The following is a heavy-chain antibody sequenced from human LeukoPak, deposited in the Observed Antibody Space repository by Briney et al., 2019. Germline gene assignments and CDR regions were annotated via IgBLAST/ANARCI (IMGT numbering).Heavy chain of an antibody. J-gene: IGHJ6*03. CDR1: GYTFTSYD. CDR3: ARGRGYYLGLEYMDV. D-gene: IGHD3-22*01. CDR2: MNPNSGNT. Sequence: ASVKVSCKASGYTFTSYDINWVRQATGQGLEWMGWMNPNSGNTNYAQKFQVRVTITSNTSITTPYMDLSSLRSEDTAVYYCARGRGYYLGLEYMDVWGKGTTVTVSS. V-gene: IGHV1-8*01.